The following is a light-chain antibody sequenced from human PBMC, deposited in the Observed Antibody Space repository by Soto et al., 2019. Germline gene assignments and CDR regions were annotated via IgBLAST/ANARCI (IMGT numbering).Light chain of an antibody. Sequence: EIGLTQSPGTLSLSPGERATLSCRASQSFSSYLAWYQQKPGQAPRLLIYGASTRATGIPDRFSGSGSGTDFTLTISRLEPEDFAVYYCQQYGSSPATFGQGTKLEIK. V-gene: IGKV3-20*01. CDR1: QSFSSY. CDR2: GAS. CDR3: QQYGSSPAT. J-gene: IGKJ2*01.